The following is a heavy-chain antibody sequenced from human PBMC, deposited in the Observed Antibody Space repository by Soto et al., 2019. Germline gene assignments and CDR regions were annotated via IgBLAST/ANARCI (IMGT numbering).Heavy chain of an antibody. D-gene: IGHD3-3*01. Sequence: GGSLRLSCAASGFTFSSYAMSWVRQAPGKGLEWVSAISGSGGSTYYADSVKGRFTISRDNSKNTLYLQMNSLRAEDTAVYYCAHLRFLERLYLWGPFDAFDIWGQGTMVTVSS. CDR2: ISGSGGST. CDR1: GFTFSSYA. J-gene: IGHJ3*02. V-gene: IGHV3-23*01. CDR3: AHLRFLERLYLWGPFDAFDI.